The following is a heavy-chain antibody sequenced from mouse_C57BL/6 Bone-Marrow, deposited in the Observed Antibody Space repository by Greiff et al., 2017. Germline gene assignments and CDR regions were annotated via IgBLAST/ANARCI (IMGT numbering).Heavy chain of an antibody. Sequence: EVQLQQSGTVLARPGASVKMSCKTSGYTFTSYWMHWVKQRPGQGLEWIGAIYPGNSDTSYNQKFKGKAKLTAVTSASTAYMELSSLTNEDSAVYYCTFITTKGYYFDYWGQGTTLTVSS. CDR2: IYPGNSDT. CDR1: GYTFTSYW. J-gene: IGHJ2*01. V-gene: IGHV1-5*01. CDR3: TFITTKGYYFDY. D-gene: IGHD1-1*01.